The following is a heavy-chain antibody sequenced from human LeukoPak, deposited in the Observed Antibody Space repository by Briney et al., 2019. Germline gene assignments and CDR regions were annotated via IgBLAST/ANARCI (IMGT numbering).Heavy chain of an antibody. V-gene: IGHV3-74*01. CDR3: VRETFIAMVGSHALDT. D-gene: IGHD6-19*01. Sequence: GGSLRLSCAGSGFAFSNYWMHWVRQAPGKGLVWVSRIYSDGRTTDYADSVRGRFTISRDNAKNMLYLQMSGLNAEDTAVYYCVRETFIAMVGSHALDTWGQGTMVTVSS. CDR2: IYSDGRTT. CDR1: GFAFSNYW. J-gene: IGHJ3*02.